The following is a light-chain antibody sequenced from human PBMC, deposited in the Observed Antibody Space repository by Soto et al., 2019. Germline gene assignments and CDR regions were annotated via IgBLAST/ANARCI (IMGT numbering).Light chain of an antibody. Sequence: EIVMTQSPATLSVSPGERATLSCRASQSVSSNLAWYQQKPGQAPRLLIYGASTGATGIPARFSGSGSGTEFTLTISSLQSEDFAVYYCPQYNNWPLTFGKGTKVEIK. CDR3: PQYNNWPLT. V-gene: IGKV3-15*01. CDR1: QSVSSN. J-gene: IGKJ1*01. CDR2: GAS.